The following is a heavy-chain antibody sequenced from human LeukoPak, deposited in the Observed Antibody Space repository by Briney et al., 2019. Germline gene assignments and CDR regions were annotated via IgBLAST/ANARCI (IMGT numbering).Heavy chain of an antibody. CDR1: GGSISSYY. D-gene: IGHD5-12*01. V-gene: IGHV4-59*08. CDR3: ARLAGGDYSGYDDLDY. CDR2: IYYSGST. Sequence: SETLSLTCTVSGGSISSYYWSWIRQPPGKGLEWIGYIYYSGSTNYNPSLKSRVTISVDTSKNQFSLKLSSVTAADTAVYYCARLAGGDYSGYDDLDYWGQGTLVTVSS. J-gene: IGHJ4*02.